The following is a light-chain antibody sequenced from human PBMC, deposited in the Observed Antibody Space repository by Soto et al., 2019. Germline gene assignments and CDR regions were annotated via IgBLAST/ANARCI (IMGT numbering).Light chain of an antibody. CDR2: GAS. CDR3: QQYVSSPGT. CDR1: QSVSSSY. V-gene: IGKV3-20*01. Sequence: EIVLTQSPGTLSLSPGERATLSCRASQSVSSSYLAWYQQKPGQAPRLLIYGASSRATGIPDRFSGSGSGPDYTLTISRLEPEDFAVYYCQQYVSSPGTFGQGTKVEIK. J-gene: IGKJ1*01.